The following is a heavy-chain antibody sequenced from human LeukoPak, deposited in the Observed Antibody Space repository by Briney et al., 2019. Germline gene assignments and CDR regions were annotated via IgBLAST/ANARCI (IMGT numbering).Heavy chain of an antibody. CDR2: ISGNSGSI. CDR3: VKGHCSSSSCFPNYYYYMDV. CDR1: GFTFDEHA. D-gene: IGHD2-15*01. V-gene: IGHV3-9*01. J-gene: IGHJ6*03. Sequence: GRSLRLSCAGSGFTFDEHAMHWVRQAPGKGLEWVSGISGNSGSIAYADSVKGRFTISRDNAKNLLFLQMSSLRAADTALYYCVKGHCSSSSCFPNYYYYMDVWGTGTTVTVSS.